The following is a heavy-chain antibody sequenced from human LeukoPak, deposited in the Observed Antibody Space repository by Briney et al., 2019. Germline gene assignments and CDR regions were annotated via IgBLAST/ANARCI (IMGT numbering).Heavy chain of an antibody. D-gene: IGHD2-21*01. CDR1: GGSISSYY. V-gene: IGHV4-59*08. J-gene: IGHJ5*02. CDR2: IYYSGST. CDR3: ASSILWTQEIKFDP. Sequence: ETLSPTCTVSGGSISSYYWSWIRQPPGKGLEWIGYIYYSGSTNYNPSLNSRVTISVDTSKNQFSLKLSSVTAADTAVYYCASSILWTQEIKFDPWGQGTLVTVSS.